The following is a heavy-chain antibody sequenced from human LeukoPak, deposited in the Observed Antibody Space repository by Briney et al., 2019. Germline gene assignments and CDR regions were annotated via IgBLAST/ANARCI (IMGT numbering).Heavy chain of an antibody. CDR1: GYTFTSYD. J-gene: IGHJ4*02. V-gene: IGHV1-69*04. Sequence: SVKVSCKASGYTFTSYDINWVRQAPGQGLEWMGRIIPILGIANYAQKFQGRVTITADKSTSTAYMELSSLRSEDTAVYYCARGGTTVTTPPADYWGQGTLVTVSS. CDR2: IIPILGIA. D-gene: IGHD4-17*01. CDR3: ARGGTTVTTPPADY.